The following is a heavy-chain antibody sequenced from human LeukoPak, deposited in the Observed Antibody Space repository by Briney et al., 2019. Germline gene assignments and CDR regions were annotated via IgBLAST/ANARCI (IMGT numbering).Heavy chain of an antibody. J-gene: IGHJ6*03. V-gene: IGHV3-21*01. Sequence: GGSLRLSCAASGFTFSSYGMNWVRQAPGKGLEWVSSISSTGTYIYYADSVKGRFTISRDNAKNSLYLQMNSLRAEDTAVYYCARDLANFYYYMDVWGRGTTVTVSS. D-gene: IGHD3-16*01. CDR1: GFTFSSYG. CDR3: ARDLANFYYYMDV. CDR2: ISSTGTYI.